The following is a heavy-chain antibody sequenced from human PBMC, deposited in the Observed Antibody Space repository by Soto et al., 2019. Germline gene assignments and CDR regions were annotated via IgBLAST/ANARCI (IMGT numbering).Heavy chain of an antibody. CDR1: GGTFSSYA. D-gene: IGHD3-9*01. Sequence: ASVKVSCKASGGTFSSYAISWVRQAPGQGLEWMGGIIPIFGTANYAQKFQGRVTITADESTSTAYMELSSLRSEDTAVYYCAGPYYDILTGYYTEDVFDIWGQGTMVTVSS. CDR2: IIPIFGTA. V-gene: IGHV1-69*13. J-gene: IGHJ3*02. CDR3: AGPYYDILTGYYTEDVFDI.